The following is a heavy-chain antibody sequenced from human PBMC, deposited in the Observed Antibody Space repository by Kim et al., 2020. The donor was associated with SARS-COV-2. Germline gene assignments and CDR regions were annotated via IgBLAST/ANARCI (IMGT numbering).Heavy chain of an antibody. CDR2: IWYDGSNK. CDR3: ARSEGPFNYYDSSGYSAFDI. J-gene: IGHJ3*02. D-gene: IGHD3-22*01. V-gene: IGHV3-33*01. Sequence: GGSLRLSCAASGFTFSSYGMHWVRQAPGKGLEWVAVIWYDGSNKYYADSVKGRFTISRDNSKNTLYLQMNSLRAEDTAVYYCARSEGPFNYYDSSGYSAFDIWGQGTMVTVSS. CDR1: GFTFSSYG.